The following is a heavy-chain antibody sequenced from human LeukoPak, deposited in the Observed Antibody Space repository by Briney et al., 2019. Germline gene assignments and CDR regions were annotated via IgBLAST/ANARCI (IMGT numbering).Heavy chain of an antibody. CDR2: IYTSGST. J-gene: IGHJ5*02. Sequence: PSETLSLTCTVSGGSISSYYWSWIRQPAGKGLEWIGRIYTSGSTNYNPSLKSRVTMSVDTSKNQFSLKLSSVTAADTAVYYCARDLFRIAVAGTGNWFDPWGQGTLVTVSS. CDR3: ARDLFRIAVAGTGNWFDP. V-gene: IGHV4-4*07. D-gene: IGHD6-19*01. CDR1: GGSISSYY.